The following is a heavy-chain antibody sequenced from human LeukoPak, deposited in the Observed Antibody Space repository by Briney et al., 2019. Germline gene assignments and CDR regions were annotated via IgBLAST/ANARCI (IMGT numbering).Heavy chain of an antibody. CDR1: GFSFTDAW. D-gene: IGHD3-22*01. CDR2: IKSKRDGGAS. CDR3: TTIIDSGGYYTFDN. J-gene: IGHJ4*02. V-gene: IGHV3-15*01. Sequence: NSGGSLRLSCAVSGFSFTDAWMSWVRQAPGKGLEWVGRIKSKRDGGASHYAAPVEDRFIISRDDSENTLYLEMNSLKTEDTAFYYCTTIIDSGGYYTFDNWGQGTLVTVS.